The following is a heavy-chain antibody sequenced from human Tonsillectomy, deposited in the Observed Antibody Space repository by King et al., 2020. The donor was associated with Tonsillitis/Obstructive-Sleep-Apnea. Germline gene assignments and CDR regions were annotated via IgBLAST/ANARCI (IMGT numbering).Heavy chain of an antibody. D-gene: IGHD2-2*02. Sequence: VQLVESGAEVKKPGSSVTVSCKASGGTFSSYAISWVRQAPGQGLEWMGGIIPIFGTANYAQKFQGRVTITADESTSTAYMELSSLRSEDTAVYYCASGPRYCSSNSCYKAFDIRGQRTMVTVSS. V-gene: IGHV1-69*01. CDR3: ASGPRYCSSNSCYKAFDI. J-gene: IGHJ3*02. CDR2: IIPIFGTA. CDR1: GGTFSSYA.